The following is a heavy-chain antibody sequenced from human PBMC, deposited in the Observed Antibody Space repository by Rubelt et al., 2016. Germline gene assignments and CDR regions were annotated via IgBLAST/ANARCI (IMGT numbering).Heavy chain of an antibody. CDR2: INPSSSST. V-gene: IGHV1-46*01. J-gene: IGHJ6*02. CDR3: ARDRFLVVVPAAIPHYYYYYDMDV. D-gene: IGHD2-2*02. Sequence: MHWVRQAPGQGLEWMGIINPSSSSTGYAQKFQGRVTMTTDTSTSTAYMELRSLRSDDTAVYYCARDRFLVVVPAAIPHYYYYYDMDVWGQGTTVTVSS.